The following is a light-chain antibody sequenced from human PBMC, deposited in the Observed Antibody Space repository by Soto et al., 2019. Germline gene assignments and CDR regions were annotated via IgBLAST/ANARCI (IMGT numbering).Light chain of an antibody. CDR2: DAS. Sequence: EIVLTQSPGTLSLSPGERATLSCRASQSVSSSYLAWYQQKPGQAPRLLIYDASSRATGIPDRFSGSGSGTDFTLGVSRLEPDDFAVYYCQQHGSAPPLTFGQGTKVDIK. CDR3: QQHGSAPPLT. J-gene: IGKJ1*01. V-gene: IGKV3-20*01. CDR1: QSVSSSY.